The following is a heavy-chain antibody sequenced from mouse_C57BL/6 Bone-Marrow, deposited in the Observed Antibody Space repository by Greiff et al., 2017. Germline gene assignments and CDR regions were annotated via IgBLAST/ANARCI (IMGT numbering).Heavy chain of an antibody. D-gene: IGHD1-1*02. CDR1: GFNIKDDY. J-gene: IGHJ2*01. CDR2: IDPENGDT. Sequence: VQLQQSGAELVRPGASVKLSCPASGFNIKDDYMHWVKQRPEQGLEWIGWIDPENGDTEYASKFQGKATITADTSSNTAYLQLSSLTSEDTAVYYYTTLWYFDYWGQGTTLTVSA. V-gene: IGHV14-4*01. CDR3: TTLWYFDY.